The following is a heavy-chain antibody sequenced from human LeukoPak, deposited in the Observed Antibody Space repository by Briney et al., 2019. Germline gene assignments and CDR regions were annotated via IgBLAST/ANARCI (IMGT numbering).Heavy chain of an antibody. CDR2: VYYSGNT. CDR3: ARAGIAVFVDAFDI. Sequence: SETLSLTCSVSGGSMSSHFWTWIRQPPGKGLQWIGYVYYSGNTNYNPSLRSRATMSLDRSKNQFSLKLRFVTAADTAVYYCARAGIAVFVDAFDIWGQGTMVTVSS. CDR1: GGSMSSHF. V-gene: IGHV4-59*11. D-gene: IGHD6-19*01. J-gene: IGHJ3*02.